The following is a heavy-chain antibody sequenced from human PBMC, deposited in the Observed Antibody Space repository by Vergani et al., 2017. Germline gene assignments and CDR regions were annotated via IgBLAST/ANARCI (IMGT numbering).Heavy chain of an antibody. CDR1: GYTFTGYY. V-gene: IGHV1-2*02. CDR3: ARGGIAAAGTAENWFDP. Sequence: QVQLVQSGAEVKKPGASVKVSCKASGYTFTGYYMHWVRQAPGHGLEWMGWINPNSGGTNYAQKFQVRVTMTRDTSISTAYMELSRLRSDDTAVYYCARGGIAAAGTAENWFDPWGQGTLVTVSS. D-gene: IGHD6-13*01. CDR2: INPNSGGT. J-gene: IGHJ5*02.